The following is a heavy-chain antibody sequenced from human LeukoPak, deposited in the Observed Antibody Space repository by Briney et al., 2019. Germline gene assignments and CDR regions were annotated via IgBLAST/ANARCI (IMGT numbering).Heavy chain of an antibody. D-gene: IGHD3-9*01. CDR3: TTAPYFDWLSRWDAFDI. V-gene: IGHV3-15*01. J-gene: IGHJ3*02. CDR2: IKSKTDGGTT. CDR1: GFTFSNAW. Sequence: PGGSLRLSCAASGFTFSNAWMSWVRQAPGKGLEWVGRIKSKTDGGTTDYAAPVKGRFTISRDDSKNTLYLQMNSLKTEDTAVYYCTTAPYFDWLSRWDAFDIWGQGTMVTVSP.